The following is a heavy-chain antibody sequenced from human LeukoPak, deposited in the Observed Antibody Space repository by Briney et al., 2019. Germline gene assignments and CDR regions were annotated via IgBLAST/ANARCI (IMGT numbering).Heavy chain of an antibody. CDR1: GFTFSSYG. CDR2: ISYDGSNK. J-gene: IGHJ3*02. CDR3: AKDLVPEDDAFDI. D-gene: IGHD2-8*02. V-gene: IGHV3-30*18. Sequence: GGSLRLSCAASGFTFSSYGMHWVRQAPGKGLEWVAVISYDGSNKYYADSVKGRFTISRDNSKNTLYLQMNSLRAEDTAVYYRAKDLVPEDDAFDIWGQGTMVTVSS.